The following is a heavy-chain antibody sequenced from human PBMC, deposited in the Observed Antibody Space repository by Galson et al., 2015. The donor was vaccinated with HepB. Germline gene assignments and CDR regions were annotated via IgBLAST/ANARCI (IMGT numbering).Heavy chain of an antibody. D-gene: IGHD6-6*01. V-gene: IGHV1-46*03. Sequence: QSGAEVKKPGASLKVSCKASGYTFTNYHVHWVRQAPGQGLEWMGLINPNGATAYAPRFQGRVTMTRDTSTNTVSLDLSSLRSDDTAVYYCARELDSGSDRAIDYWGQGTLVTVSS. J-gene: IGHJ4*02. CDR2: INPNGAT. CDR3: ARELDSGSDRAIDY. CDR1: GYTFTNYH.